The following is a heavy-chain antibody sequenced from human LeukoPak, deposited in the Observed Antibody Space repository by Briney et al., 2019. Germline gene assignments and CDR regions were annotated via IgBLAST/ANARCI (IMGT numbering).Heavy chain of an antibody. CDR2: ISGSGGST. CDR3: AKVGATGNYYYYMDV. CDR1: GFTFSSYA. V-gene: IGHV3-23*01. Sequence: GGSLRLSCAASGFTFSSYAMSWVRQAPGKGQEWVSAISGSGGSTYYADSVKGRFTISRDNSKNTLYLQMNSLRAEDTAVYYCAKVGATGNYYYYMDVWGKGTTVTVSS. D-gene: IGHD1-26*01. J-gene: IGHJ6*03.